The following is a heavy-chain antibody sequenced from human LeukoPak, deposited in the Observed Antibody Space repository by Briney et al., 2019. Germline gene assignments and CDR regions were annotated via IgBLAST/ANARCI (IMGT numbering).Heavy chain of an antibody. CDR2: INPSGGST. CDR3: AKDRGGWEFDY. V-gene: IGHV1-46*01. J-gene: IGHJ4*02. CDR1: GYTFTSYY. Sequence: ASVKVSCKASGYTFTSYYMHWVRQAPGQGLEWMGIINPSGGSTSYAQKFQGRVTMTRDTSTSTVYMELSSLRSEDTAVYYCAKDRGGWEFDYWGQGTLVTVSS. D-gene: IGHD6-19*01.